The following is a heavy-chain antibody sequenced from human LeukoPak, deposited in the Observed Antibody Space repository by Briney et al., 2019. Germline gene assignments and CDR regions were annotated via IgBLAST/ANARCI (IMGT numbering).Heavy chain of an antibody. V-gene: IGHV4-59*12. D-gene: IGHD4/OR15-4a*01. Sequence: PSETLSLTCTVSGGSISSYYWSWIRQPPGKGLEWIGYIYSSGSTNYNPSLKSRVTISVDTSKNQFSLKLSSVTAADTAVYYCARGRSRSGAGYWGQGTLVTVSS. CDR1: GGSISSYY. CDR3: ARGRSRSGAGY. J-gene: IGHJ4*02. CDR2: IYSSGST.